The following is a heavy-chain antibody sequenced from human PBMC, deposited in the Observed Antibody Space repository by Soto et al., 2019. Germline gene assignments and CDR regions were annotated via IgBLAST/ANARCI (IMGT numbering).Heavy chain of an antibody. CDR1: GFTFSSYE. J-gene: IGHJ4*03. V-gene: IGHV3-48*03. Sequence: GGSLRLSCAASGFTFSSYEMNWVRQAPGKGLEWVSYISSSGSTIYYADSVKGRFTISRDNAKNSLYLQMNSLRAEDTAVYYCARGSMVRGISQRFDYWGHGTTVTVSS. CDR3: ARGSMVRGISQRFDY. D-gene: IGHD3-10*01. CDR2: ISSSGSTI.